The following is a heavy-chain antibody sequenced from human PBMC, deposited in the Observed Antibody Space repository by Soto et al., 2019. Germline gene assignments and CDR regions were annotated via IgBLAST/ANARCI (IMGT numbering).Heavy chain of an antibody. CDR3: AKDGFRDCTNGVCYRLSAYRGSDY. CDR1: GFTFSSYA. V-gene: IGHV3-23*01. Sequence: GGSLRLSCAASGFTFSSYAMSWVRQAPGKGLEWVSAISGSGGSTYYADSVKGRFTISRDNSKNTLYLQMNSLRAEDTAVYYCAKDGFRDCTNGVCYRLSAYRGSDYWGQGTLVTVS. J-gene: IGHJ4*02. D-gene: IGHD2-8*01. CDR2: ISGSGGST.